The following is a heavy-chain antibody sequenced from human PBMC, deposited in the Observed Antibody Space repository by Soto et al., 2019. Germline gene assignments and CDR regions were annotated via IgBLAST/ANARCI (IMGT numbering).Heavy chain of an antibody. J-gene: IGHJ6*02. CDR3: EKDQYIRALRYGMDV. V-gene: IGHV3-43*01. CDR1: GFTFDDYT. Sequence: GGSLRLSCAASGFTFDDYTMHWVRQAPGKGLEWVSLISWDGGSTYYADSVKGRFTISRDNSKNSLYLQMNSLRTEDTALYYCEKDQYIRALRYGMDVWGQGTSVTVSS. D-gene: IGHD5-18*01. CDR2: ISWDGGST.